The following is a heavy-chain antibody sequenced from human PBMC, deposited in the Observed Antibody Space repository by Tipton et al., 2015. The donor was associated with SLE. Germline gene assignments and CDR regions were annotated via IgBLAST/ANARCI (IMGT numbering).Heavy chain of an antibody. J-gene: IGHJ6*03. CDR3: AKGGRSVGIGDYYYMDV. CDR1: GFTFGDYG. Sequence: RSLRLSCAASGFTFGDYGMNGVRQAPGMGLEWVSGISWNSGRIGYADSVKGRFTISRDNAKKSLYLQMNSLRAEDTAMYYCAKGGRSVGIGDYYYMDVWGKGTTVTVSS. D-gene: IGHD3-10*01. CDR2: ISWNSGRI. V-gene: IGHV3-9*01.